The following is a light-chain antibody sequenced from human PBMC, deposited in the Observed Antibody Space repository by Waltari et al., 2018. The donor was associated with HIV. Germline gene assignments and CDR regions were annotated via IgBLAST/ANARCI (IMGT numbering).Light chain of an antibody. CDR2: STS. V-gene: IGKV1-9*01. J-gene: IGKJ2*01. CDR3: QQLTT. Sequence: DTQLTQSPSFLSASVGDRVTITCRASQGLSSFLAWYQQKPGKAPKLLIYSTSTLQSGVPSRFSGGGSGTEFSLTISSLQPEDLVTYFCQQLTTFGQGTQLEI. CDR1: QGLSSF.